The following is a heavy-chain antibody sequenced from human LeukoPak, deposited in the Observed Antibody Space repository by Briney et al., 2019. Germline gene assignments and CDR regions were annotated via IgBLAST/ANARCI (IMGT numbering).Heavy chain of an antibody. Sequence: SETLSPTCTVSGGSISNNYWSWIPQPPGKGLEWIGYIYYSGSTNYNPSLKSRVTISVDTSKNQFSLKLSSVTAADTAVYYCARVSGRVEYWGQGTLVTVSS. J-gene: IGHJ4*02. CDR3: ARVSGRVEY. CDR2: IYYSGST. CDR1: GGSISNNY. D-gene: IGHD3-10*01. V-gene: IGHV4-59*01.